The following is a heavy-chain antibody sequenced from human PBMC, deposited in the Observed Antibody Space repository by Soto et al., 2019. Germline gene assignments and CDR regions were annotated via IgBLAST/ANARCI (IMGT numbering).Heavy chain of an antibody. D-gene: IGHD4-4*01. Sequence: GSGPTLVNPRQTLTLTCTCAGFSLSNSGVGVGWIRQPPGKALEWLALIYWDDDKRYSPSLKSRLTITKDTSKNQVVLTMTNMDPVDTATYYCARRVTRPVYYGMDVWGQGTTVTVSS. V-gene: IGHV2-5*02. CDR1: GFSLSNSGVG. CDR3: ARRVTRPVYYGMDV. J-gene: IGHJ6*02. CDR2: IYWDDDK.